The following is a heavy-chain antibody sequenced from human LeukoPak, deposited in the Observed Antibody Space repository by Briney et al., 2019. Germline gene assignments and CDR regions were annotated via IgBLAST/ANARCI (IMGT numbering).Heavy chain of an antibody. CDR2: INHSGST. D-gene: IGHD5-12*01. CDR3: ARMGGYGRWLRPGAVGY. V-gene: IGHV4-34*01. CDR1: GGSFSGYY. Sequence: KPSETLSLTCAVYGGSFSGYYWSWIRQPPGKGLEWIGEINHSGSTNYNPSLKSRVTISVDTYKNKFSLKLSSVTAADTAVYYCARMGGYGRWLRPGAVGYWGQGTLVTVSS. J-gene: IGHJ4*02.